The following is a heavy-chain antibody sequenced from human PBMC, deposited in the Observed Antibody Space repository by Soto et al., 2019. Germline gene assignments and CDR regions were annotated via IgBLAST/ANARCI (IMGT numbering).Heavy chain of an antibody. J-gene: IGHJ1*01. CDR1: GGSFSGYY. D-gene: IGHD5-18*01. Sequence: SETLSLTCAVYGGSFSGYYWSWIRQPPGKGLEWIGEINHSGSTNYNPSLKSRVTISVDTSKNQFSLKLSSVTAADTAVYYCARDGYSYGYETQYFQHWGQGTLVTVSS. V-gene: IGHV4-34*01. CDR2: INHSGST. CDR3: ARDGYSYGYETQYFQH.